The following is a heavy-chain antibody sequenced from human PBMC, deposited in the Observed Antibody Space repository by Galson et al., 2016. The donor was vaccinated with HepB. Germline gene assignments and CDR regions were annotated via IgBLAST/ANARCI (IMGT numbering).Heavy chain of an antibody. CDR2: LYYSGST. CDR3: ARYCSSTSCSRYGDILTGYDGPF. D-gene: IGHD2-2*01. Sequence: SETLSLTCTVSGGSISSSRYSWGWIRQPPGKGLEWIGCLYYSGSTYYNSSLKSRVTISVDTSKNQFSLNLSAVTAADTAVYYCARYCSSTSCSRYGDILTGYDGPFWGQGALVTGSS. CDR1: GGSISSSRYS. J-gene: IGHJ4*02. V-gene: IGHV4-39*01.